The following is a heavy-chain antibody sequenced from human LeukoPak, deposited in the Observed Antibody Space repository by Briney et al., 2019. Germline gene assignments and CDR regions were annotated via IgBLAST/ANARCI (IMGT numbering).Heavy chain of an antibody. CDR3: AKVFQICSGGSCYGGDNLDY. V-gene: IGHV3-30*18. CDR2: ISYDGSNK. D-gene: IGHD2-15*01. CDR1: GFTFSSYG. Sequence: GRSLRLSCAASGFTFSSYGMHWVRQAPGKGLEWVAVISYDGSNKYYADSVKGRFTISRDNSKNTLYLQMNSLRAEDTAVYYCAKVFQICSGGSCYGGDNLDYGGQGPLVPVSS. J-gene: IGHJ4*02.